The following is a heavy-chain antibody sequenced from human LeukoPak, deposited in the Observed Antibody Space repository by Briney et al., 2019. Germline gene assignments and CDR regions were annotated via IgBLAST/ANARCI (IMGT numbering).Heavy chain of an antibody. D-gene: IGHD3-10*01. J-gene: IGHJ4*02. CDR2: INHSGST. CDR1: GGSFSGYY. Sequence: SETLSLTCAVYGGSFSGYYWSWIRQPPGKGLEWIGEINHSGSTNYNPSLKSRVTMSVDTSKNQFSLKLSSVTAADTAVYYCARDRVVRGDGSFDYWGQGTLATVSS. CDR3: ARDRVVRGDGSFDY. V-gene: IGHV4-34*01.